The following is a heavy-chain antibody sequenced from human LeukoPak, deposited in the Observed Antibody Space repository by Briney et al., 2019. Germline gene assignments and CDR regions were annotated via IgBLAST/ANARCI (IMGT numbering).Heavy chain of an antibody. V-gene: IGHV3-30*18. CDR2: ISYDGSNK. Sequence: GGSLRLSCAASGFTFSSYSMNWVRQAPGKGLEWVAVISYDGSNKYYADSVKGRFTISRDNSKNTLYLQMNSLRAEDTAVYYCAKGVPHDYWGQGTLVTVSS. CDR1: GFTFSSYS. J-gene: IGHJ4*02. CDR3: AKGVPHDY.